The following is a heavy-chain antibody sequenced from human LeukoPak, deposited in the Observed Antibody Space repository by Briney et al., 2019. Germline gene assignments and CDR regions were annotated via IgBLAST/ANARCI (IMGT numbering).Heavy chain of an antibody. CDR2: VSESGEIT. D-gene: IGHD5-18*01. CDR3: AKDTAQGYTYGTIEQDY. J-gene: IGHJ4*02. Sequence: GGSLRLSCAASGIAFSTYAMSWVRQAPGKGPEWVSVVSESGEITHYADSVKGRFTISRDNSKNTVYLQMNSLRAEGSAVYYCAKDTAQGYTYGTIEQDYWGQGTRVTVSS. V-gene: IGHV3-23*01. CDR1: GIAFSTYA.